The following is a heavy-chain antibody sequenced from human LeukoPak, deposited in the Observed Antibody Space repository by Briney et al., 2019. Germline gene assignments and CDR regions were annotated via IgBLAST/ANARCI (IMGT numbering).Heavy chain of an antibody. CDR3: ARVQIYDSAVDV. V-gene: IGHV4-59*01. CDR2: ISKCERT. D-gene: IGHD5/OR15-5a*01. J-gene: IGHJ6*02. CDR1: GGSISSDY. Sequence: SETLSLTCSVSGGSISSDYWIWMRQPPGKGLEWIGYISKCERTNYNPSLKSRVTISVDTSKSQVSLKLRSVTAADTAVYYCARVQIYDSAVDVWGQGTTVTVYS.